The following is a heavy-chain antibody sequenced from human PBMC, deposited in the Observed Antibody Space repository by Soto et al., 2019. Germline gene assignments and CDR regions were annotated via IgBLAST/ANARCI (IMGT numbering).Heavy chain of an antibody. J-gene: IGHJ4*02. CDR2: NIPIFGTA. Sequence: GASVNVSCKASGGAFSNFVIRWVRQAPGQGLELMGGNIPIFGTANYAQKFEGRVTIIADESAGTTYMELTSLRSEDTAMYYCARAPILVGETTYENYFDYWGQGTLVTVSS. CDR1: GGAFSNFV. D-gene: IGHD2-21*01. CDR3: ARAPILVGETTYENYFDY. V-gene: IGHV1-69*01.